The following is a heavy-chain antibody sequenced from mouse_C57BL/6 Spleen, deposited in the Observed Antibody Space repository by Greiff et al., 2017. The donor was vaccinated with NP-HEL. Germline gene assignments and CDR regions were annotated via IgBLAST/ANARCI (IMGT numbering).Heavy chain of an antibody. CDR2: IDPSDSYT. Sequence: QVQLQQPGAELVKPGASVKLSCKASGYTFTSYWMQWVKQRPGQGLEWIGEIDPSDSYTNYNQKFKGKATLTVDTSSSTAYMQLSSLTSEDSAVYYCARRHGSRFAYWGQGTLVTVSA. J-gene: IGHJ3*01. CDR1: GYTFTSYW. CDR3: ARRHGSRFAY. V-gene: IGHV1-50*01. D-gene: IGHD1-1*01.